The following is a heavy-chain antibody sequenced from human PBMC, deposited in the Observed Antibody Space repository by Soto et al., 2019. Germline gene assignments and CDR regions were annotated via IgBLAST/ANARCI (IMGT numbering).Heavy chain of an antibody. D-gene: IGHD7-27*01. V-gene: IGHV4-39*01. CDR3: ARQDVRAWGRFDP. Sequence: SETLSLTCTVSGGSVSSSTYYWGWIRQPPGKGLEWIGTIYYSGITYYNQSLQSRVTISVDTSKNQFSLRLSFVTAADAALYFCARQDVRAWGRFDPWGQGTLVTVSS. J-gene: IGHJ5*02. CDR2: IYYSGIT. CDR1: GGSVSSSTYY.